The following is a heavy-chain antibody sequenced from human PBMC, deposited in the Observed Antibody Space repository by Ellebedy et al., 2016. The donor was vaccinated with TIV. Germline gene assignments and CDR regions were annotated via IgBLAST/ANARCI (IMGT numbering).Heavy chain of an antibody. Sequence: GESLKISXAASGFTFSNYGMHWVRQAPGKGLEWVAVIWYDGSNKYYADSVKGRFTISRDDSKNTVYLQMNSLRAEDTAVYYCARGDSTFWGLPYWGQGTLVTVSS. CDR3: ARGDSTFWGLPY. CDR1: GFTFSNYG. J-gene: IGHJ4*02. V-gene: IGHV3-33*01. D-gene: IGHD2-21*01. CDR2: IWYDGSNK.